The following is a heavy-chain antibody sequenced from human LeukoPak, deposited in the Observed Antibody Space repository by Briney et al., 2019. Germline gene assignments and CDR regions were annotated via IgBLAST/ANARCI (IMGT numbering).Heavy chain of an antibody. D-gene: IGHD6-19*01. CDR1: GFTVSSNY. J-gene: IGHJ2*01. CDR3: ARAPSGWSDYWYFDL. V-gene: IGHV3-53*01. CDR2: IYSGGVT. Sequence: GGSLRLSCAASGFTVSSNYMSWVRQAPGKGLEWVSLIYSGGVTYYADSVKGRFIISRDNSRNTLFLQMNSLRAEDTAVYYCARAPSGWSDYWYFDLWGRGTLVTVSS.